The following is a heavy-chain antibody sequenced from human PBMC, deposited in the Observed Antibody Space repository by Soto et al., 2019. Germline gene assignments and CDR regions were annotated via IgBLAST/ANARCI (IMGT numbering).Heavy chain of an antibody. CDR1: GFTFSSFS. CDR2: ISYDGRSK. D-gene: IGHD6-19*01. J-gene: IGHJ4*02. V-gene: IGHV3-30*04. Sequence: VQLEESGGGVVQPGRSLSLSCAASGFTFSSFSLHWVRQAPGKGLEWLDIISYDGRSKYNPDSVKGLFIISRDNSKNTLYLQLNSLRPEDTAVYYCAKTTTVAGTPAFEYWGQATLVTVSS. CDR3: AKTTTVAGTPAFEY.